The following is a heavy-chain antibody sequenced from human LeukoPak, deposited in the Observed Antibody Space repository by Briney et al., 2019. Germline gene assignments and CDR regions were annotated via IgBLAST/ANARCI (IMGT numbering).Heavy chain of an antibody. CDR2: INPNSGGT. D-gene: IGHD5-24*01. J-gene: IGHJ4*02. V-gene: IGHV1-2*02. CDR3: ARGEVATIVDY. Sequence: ASVKVSCKASGYTFTGYYMHWVRQAPGQGLEWMGWINPNSGGTNYAQKFQGRVTMTRDTSTSTVYMELSSLRSEDTAVYYCARGEVATIVDYWGQGTLVTVSS. CDR1: GYTFTGYY.